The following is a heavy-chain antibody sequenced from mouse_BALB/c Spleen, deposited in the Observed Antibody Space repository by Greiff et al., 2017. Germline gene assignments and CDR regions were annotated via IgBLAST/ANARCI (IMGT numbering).Heavy chain of an antibody. CDR3: ARQRDYYGSRRGYFDY. V-gene: IGHV5-12-2*01. J-gene: IGHJ2*01. D-gene: IGHD1-1*01. CDR1: GFTFSSYT. Sequence: EVKLQESGGGLVQPGGSLKLSCAASGFTFSSYTMSWVRQTPEKRLEWVAYISNGGGSTYYPDTVKGRFTISRDNAKNTLYLQMSSLKSEDTAMYYCARQRDYYGSRRGYFDYWGQGTTLTVSS. CDR2: ISNGGGST.